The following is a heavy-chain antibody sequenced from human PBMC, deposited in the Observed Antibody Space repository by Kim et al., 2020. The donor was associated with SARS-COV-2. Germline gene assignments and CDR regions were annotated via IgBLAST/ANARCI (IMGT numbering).Heavy chain of an antibody. CDR3: ARYYGSGWIPFDY. Sequence: KYSPNSRGRVTITTDTSATTAYMEMSSLRSEDTAVYYCARYYGSGWIPFDYWGQGTLVTVSS. J-gene: IGHJ4*02. D-gene: IGHD6-19*01. V-gene: IGHV1-3*01.